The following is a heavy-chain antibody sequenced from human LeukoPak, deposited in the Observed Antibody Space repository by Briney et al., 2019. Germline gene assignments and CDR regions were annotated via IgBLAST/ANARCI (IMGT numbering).Heavy chain of an antibody. CDR2: IIPILGIA. J-gene: IGHJ4*02. CDR1: GGTFSSYA. D-gene: IGHD3-10*01. CDR3: AREYGSGVYYSDY. Sequence: SVKVSCKASGGTFSSYAISWVRQAPGQGLEWMGRIIPILGIANYAQKFQGRVTITADKSTSTAYMELSSLRSEDTAVYYCAREYGSGVYYSDYWGQGTLVTVSS. V-gene: IGHV1-69*04.